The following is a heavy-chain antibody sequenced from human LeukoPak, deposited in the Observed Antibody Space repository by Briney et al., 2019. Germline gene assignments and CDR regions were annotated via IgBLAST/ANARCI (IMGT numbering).Heavy chain of an antibody. CDR2: ISYDGSNK. V-gene: IGHV3-30*18. D-gene: IGHD3-22*01. CDR1: GFTFSSYD. CDR3: AKEKHHFDSSGYQHVEYNFDY. J-gene: IGHJ4*02. Sequence: GRSLRLSCAASGFTFSSYDMHWVRQAPGKGLEWVAVISYDGSNKYYADSVKGRFTISRDNSKNTLYLQMNSLRAEDTAVYYCAKEKHHFDSSGYQHVEYNFDYWGQGTLVTVSS.